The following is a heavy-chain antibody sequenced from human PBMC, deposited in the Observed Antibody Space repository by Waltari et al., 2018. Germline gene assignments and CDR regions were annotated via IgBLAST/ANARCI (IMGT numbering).Heavy chain of an antibody. J-gene: IGHJ4*02. D-gene: IGHD2-15*01. V-gene: IGHV1-3*04. Sequence: QVQFVQSGAELKKPGASVRLFCRTSGYTFISYAIHWVRQAPGPRLEWMGWINTGNSDTKDSNKFQGRVPLSRDTFARTAYIDLSSLTSEGTAVYYWPRGGRLPFFDFWGQGTLVTVSS. CDR2: INTGNSDT. CDR1: GYTFISYA. CDR3: PRGGRLPFFDF.